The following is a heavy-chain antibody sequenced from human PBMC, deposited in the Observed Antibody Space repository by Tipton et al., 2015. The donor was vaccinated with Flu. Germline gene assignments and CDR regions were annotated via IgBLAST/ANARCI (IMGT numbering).Heavy chain of an antibody. V-gene: IGHV4-38-2*02. CDR2: VYHTGMT. D-gene: IGHD1-1*01. Sequence: PGLVKPSETLSLTCTVSGYSITSGYYWGWIRQPPGKGLEWIGSVYHTGMTYSTTSLRGRINISVDTFKNQFSLKLTSVTAADTAVYYCARGVSMTGTGSWGQGTLVTVSS. CDR3: ARGVSMTGTGS. J-gene: IGHJ5*02. CDR1: GYSITSGYY.